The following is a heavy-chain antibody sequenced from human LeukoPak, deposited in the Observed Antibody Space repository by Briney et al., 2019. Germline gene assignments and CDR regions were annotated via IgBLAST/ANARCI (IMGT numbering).Heavy chain of an antibody. V-gene: IGHV4-59*01. CDR2: IYYSGYT. CDR1: GGSISSYY. J-gene: IGHJ4*02. D-gene: IGHD2-15*01. CDR3: VRDRGYCSGGSCNKVY. Sequence: SETLSLTCTVSGGSISSYYWSWIRQPPGKGLKWIGNIYYSGYTTYSPSLRSRVTISVDTSKNQFSLKLSSVTAADTAVYYCVRDRGYCSGGSCNKVYWGQGTLVTVSS.